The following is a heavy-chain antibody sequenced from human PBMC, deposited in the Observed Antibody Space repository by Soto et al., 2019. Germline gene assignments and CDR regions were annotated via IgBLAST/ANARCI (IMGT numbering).Heavy chain of an antibody. D-gene: IGHD5-18*01. J-gene: IGHJ6*03. CDR2: ISGSGGST. V-gene: IGHV3-23*01. Sequence: PGGSLRLSCAASGFTFSSYAMSWVRQAPGKGLEWVSAISGSGGSTYYADSVKGRFTISRDNSKNSLYLQMNSLRAEDTAVYYCARAGSYGPDFDYYCYMDVWGKGTTVTVSS. CDR1: GFTFSSYA. CDR3: ARAGSYGPDFDYYCYMDV.